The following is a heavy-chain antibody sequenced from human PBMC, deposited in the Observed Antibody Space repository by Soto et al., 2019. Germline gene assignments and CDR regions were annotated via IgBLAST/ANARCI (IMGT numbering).Heavy chain of an antibody. Sequence: WASVKVSCKASGGTFSSYAISWVRQAPGQGLEWMGGIIPIFGTANYAQKFQGRVTITADESTSTAYMELSSLRSEDTAVYYCASSRNYYDSSGYYEGPSDYWGQGTLVTFSS. V-gene: IGHV1-69*13. CDR2: IIPIFGTA. CDR3: ASSRNYYDSSGYYEGPSDY. J-gene: IGHJ4*02. D-gene: IGHD3-22*01. CDR1: GGTFSSYA.